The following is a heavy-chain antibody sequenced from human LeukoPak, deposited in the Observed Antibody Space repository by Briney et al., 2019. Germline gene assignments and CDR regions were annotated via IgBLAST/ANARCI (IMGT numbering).Heavy chain of an antibody. Sequence: ASVKVSCKASGYTFNNHYMYWVRQAPGQGLEWMGVINPSGGSTSYAQKFQGRVTLTRDTSTRTVYMEVNSLRSEDTAVYYCARQGTYSSAIGMGYWGQGTLVTVSS. V-gene: IGHV1-46*02. CDR3: ARQGTYSSAIGMGY. CDR1: GYTFNNHY. D-gene: IGHD6-19*01. J-gene: IGHJ4*02. CDR2: INPSGGST.